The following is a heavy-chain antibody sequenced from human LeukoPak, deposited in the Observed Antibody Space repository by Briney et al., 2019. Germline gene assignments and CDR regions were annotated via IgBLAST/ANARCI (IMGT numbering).Heavy chain of an antibody. CDR3: ARAIRGSAVDTGDR. D-gene: IGHD3-10*01. V-gene: IGHV3-7*01. CDR1: GFTFSRFW. CDR2: INLDGTET. J-gene: IGHJ4*02. Sequence: PGGSLRLSCAASGFTFSRFWMSWVRQAPGKGLEWVANINLDGTETQYVDSVKGRFTISRDNAENSLYLQMNSLRADDMAVYYCARAIRGSAVDTGDRWGQGTLVTVSS.